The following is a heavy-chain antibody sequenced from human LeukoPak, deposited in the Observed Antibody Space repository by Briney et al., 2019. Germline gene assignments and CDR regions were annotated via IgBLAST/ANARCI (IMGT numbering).Heavy chain of an antibody. D-gene: IGHD2-21*01. Sequence: TGGSLRLSCAASGFTFNIYGMNWVRQAPGKGLEWVAFIWYDGSKKYYADSVKGRFTISRDNSKNMVSLEMNSLRTEDTAVYYCAKDVNAYSSGDCSDYWGQGTLVTVSS. V-gene: IGHV3-30*02. CDR1: GFTFNIYG. CDR2: IWYDGSKK. J-gene: IGHJ4*02. CDR3: AKDVNAYSSGDCSDY.